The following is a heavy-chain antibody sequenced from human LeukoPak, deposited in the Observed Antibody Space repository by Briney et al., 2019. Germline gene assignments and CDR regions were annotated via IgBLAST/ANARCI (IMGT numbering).Heavy chain of an antibody. CDR2: ISGFNT. D-gene: IGHD2-8*01. Sequence: PGGSLGLSCTTSGFAFSNYAMNWVRQAPGKGPEWVSGISGFNTYYADSVKGRFTIFRDNSKNVLYLQMDRLRAEDTAVYSCAKDVCTSPRCLLYFDSWGQGTLVTVSP. V-gene: IGHV3-23*01. J-gene: IGHJ4*02. CDR3: AKDVCTSPRCLLYFDS. CDR1: GFAFSNYA.